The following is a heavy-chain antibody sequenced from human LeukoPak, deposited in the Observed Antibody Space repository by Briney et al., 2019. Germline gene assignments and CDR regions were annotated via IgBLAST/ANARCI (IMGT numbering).Heavy chain of an antibody. D-gene: IGHD3-10*01. V-gene: IGHV1-69*04. CDR3: ARSPSTYYYGSGSYSEGYSDY. CDR1: GGTFSSYA. Sequence: GASVKVSCKASGGTFSSYAISWVRQAPGQGLEWMGRIIPILGIANYAQKFQGRVTITADKSTSTAYMELSSLRSEDTAVYYCARSPSTYYYGSGSYSEGYSDYWGQGTLVTVSS. J-gene: IGHJ4*02. CDR2: IIPILGIA.